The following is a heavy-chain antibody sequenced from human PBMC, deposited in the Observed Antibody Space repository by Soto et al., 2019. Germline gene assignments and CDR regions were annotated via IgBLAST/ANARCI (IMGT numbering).Heavy chain of an antibody. Sequence: SGPTLVNPTQTLTLTCTFSGFSLSTSGVCVGWIRQPPGKTLEWLTLINWDDDKRYNPSLKNRLTITKDTSKNQVVLTMTNMDPVDTATYYCAHRRRLGSDWYTFDYWGQGTPVTVSS. CDR3: AHRRRLGSDWYTFDY. CDR1: GFSLSTSGVC. D-gene: IGHD6-19*01. CDR2: INWDDDK. V-gene: IGHV2-5*02. J-gene: IGHJ4*02.